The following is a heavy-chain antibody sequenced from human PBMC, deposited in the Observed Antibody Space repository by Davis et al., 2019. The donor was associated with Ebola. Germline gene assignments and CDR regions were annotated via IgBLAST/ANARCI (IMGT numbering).Heavy chain of an antibody. J-gene: IGHJ4*02. V-gene: IGHV4-39*01. D-gene: IGHD5-24*01. CDR3: ARHIRRRDGYNPVYFDY. Sequence: GSLRLSCTVSGASITSPAYYWGWIRQPPGKGLEWIGSFYYGGNTYYNPSLKSRITISVDTPKNQFSLKLSSVTATDTAVYYCARHIRRRDGYNPVYFDYWGQGNLVTVSS. CDR2: FYYGGNT. CDR1: GASITSPAYY.